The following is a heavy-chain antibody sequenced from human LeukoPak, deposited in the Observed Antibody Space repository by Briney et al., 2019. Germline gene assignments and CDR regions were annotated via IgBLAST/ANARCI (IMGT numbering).Heavy chain of an antibody. CDR3: AREPLWFGTQGVWFDP. D-gene: IGHD3-10*01. V-gene: IGHV1-3*01. CDR2: INAGNGNT. CDR1: GYTFTSYA. Sequence: EASVKVSCKASGYTFTSYAMHWVRQAPGQRLEWMGWINAGNGNTKYSQKFQGRVTITRDTSASTAYMELSSLRSEDTAVYYCAREPLWFGTQGVWFDPWGQGTLATVSS. J-gene: IGHJ5*02.